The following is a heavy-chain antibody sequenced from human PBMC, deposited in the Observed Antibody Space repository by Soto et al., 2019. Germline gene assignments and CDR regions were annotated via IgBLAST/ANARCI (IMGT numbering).Heavy chain of an antibody. D-gene: IGHD3-22*01. J-gene: IGHJ4*02. CDR2: ISYDGSNK. CDR1: GFTFNTYG. CDR3: ARRYYYDSSGYSNY. V-gene: IGHV3-30*19. Sequence: SLRLSCAASGFTFNTYGMHWVRQAPGKGLEWVAVISYDGSNKYYADSVKGRFTISRDNSKNTLYLQMNSLRAEDTAVYYCARRYYYDSSGYSNYWGQGTLVTVSS.